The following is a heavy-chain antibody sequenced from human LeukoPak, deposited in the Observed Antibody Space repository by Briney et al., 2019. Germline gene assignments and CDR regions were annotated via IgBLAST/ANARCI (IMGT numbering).Heavy chain of an antibody. CDR1: GGSISSYY. CDR2: IYYSGST. J-gene: IGHJ4*02. CDR3: ARRTSYYEFLSYFDY. D-gene: IGHD3-3*01. Sequence: SETLSLTCTVSGGSISSYYWSWIRPPPGKGLEWIGYIYYSGSTNYNPSLKSRVTISVDKSKSQFSLNLNSMTAADTAVYFCARRTSYYEFLSYFDYWGQGTLVIVSS. V-gene: IGHV4-59*12.